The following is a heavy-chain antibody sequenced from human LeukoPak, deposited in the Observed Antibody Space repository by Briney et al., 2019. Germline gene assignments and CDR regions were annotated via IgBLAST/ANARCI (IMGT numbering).Heavy chain of an antibody. CDR3: ARAVAADF. CDR2: ISSTSSTI. V-gene: IGHV3-48*02. D-gene: IGHD6-19*01. Sequence: PGESLRLSCTASGFTFSDYTMNWVRQAPGKGLAWVSSISSTSSTIYYADSVKGRFTISRDNAKNSLYLQMNSLRDEDTAVYYCARAVAADFWGQGTQVTVSS. CDR1: GFTFSDYT. J-gene: IGHJ4*02.